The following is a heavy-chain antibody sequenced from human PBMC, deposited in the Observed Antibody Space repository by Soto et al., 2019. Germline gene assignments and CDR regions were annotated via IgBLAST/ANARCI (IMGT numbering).Heavy chain of an antibody. V-gene: IGHV4-31*03. Sequence: QVQLQESGPGLVKPSQTLSLTCTVSGGSISSGSYYWSWIRQHPGKGLEWIGYIFYTGNTYYNPSLKSRVTISVDTSKNQCSLELSSVSAADTAVYYCARGYYSHAFDYWGQGTLVTVSS. CDR3: ARGYYSHAFDY. CDR1: GGSISSGSYY. D-gene: IGHD1-26*01. CDR2: IFYTGNT. J-gene: IGHJ4*02.